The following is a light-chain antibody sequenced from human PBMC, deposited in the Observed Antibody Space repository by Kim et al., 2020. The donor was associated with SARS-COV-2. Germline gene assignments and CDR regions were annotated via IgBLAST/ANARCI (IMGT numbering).Light chain of an antibody. CDR1: KVGEKD. V-gene: IGLV3-1*01. CDR2: QDK. J-gene: IGLJ2*01. Sequence: VSPGQTAKVACSGDKVGEKDVSWCQQKPGQSPVLIIYQDKKRSSGIPGRFSGSNSGNRATLTITETQSVDEADYSCQTWDSGVVIFGGGTQLTVL. CDR3: QTWDSGVVI.